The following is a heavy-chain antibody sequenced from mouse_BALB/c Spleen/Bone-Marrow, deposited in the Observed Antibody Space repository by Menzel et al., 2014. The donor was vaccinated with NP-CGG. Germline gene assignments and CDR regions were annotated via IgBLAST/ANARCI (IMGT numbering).Heavy chain of an antibody. CDR3: ARDMWLLRFDY. CDR2: IRNKANGYTT. CDR1: GFTFTDYY. D-gene: IGHD2-3*01. V-gene: IGHV7-3*02. Sequence: EVKLMESGGGLVQPGGSLRLSCATSGFTFTDYYMSWVRQPPGKALEWLTFIRNKANGYTTEYSASVKGRFTISRDNSQSILYLQMNTLRAEDSATYYCARDMWLLRFDYWGQGTTLTVSS. J-gene: IGHJ2*01.